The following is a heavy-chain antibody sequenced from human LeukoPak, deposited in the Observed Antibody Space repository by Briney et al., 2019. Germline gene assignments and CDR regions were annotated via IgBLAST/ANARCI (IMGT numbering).Heavy chain of an antibody. V-gene: IGHV4-4*02. CDR2: IYHSGST. Sequence: SGTLSLTCAVSGGSISSSNWWSWVRQPPGKGLEWIGEIYHSGSTNYNPSLKSRVTISVDKSKNQFSLKLSSVTAADTAVYYCASRRAGVLMVYAIEGWFDPGGQGTLDTVSS. CDR1: GGSISSSNW. J-gene: IGHJ5*02. CDR3: ASRRAGVLMVYAIEGWFDP. D-gene: IGHD2-8*01.